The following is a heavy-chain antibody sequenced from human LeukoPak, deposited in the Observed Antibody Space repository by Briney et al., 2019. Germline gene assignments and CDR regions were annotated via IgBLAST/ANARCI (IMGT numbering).Heavy chain of an antibody. CDR2: ISYDGSNK. Sequence: GGSLRLSCAASGFTFSSYAMHWVRQAPGKGLEWVAVISYDGSNKYYADSVKGRFTISRDNSKNPLYLQMNSLRAEDTAVYYCARDTAYYDSSGYAYWGQGTLVTVSS. CDR3: ARDTAYYDSSGYAY. V-gene: IGHV3-30-3*01. J-gene: IGHJ4*02. CDR1: GFTFSSYA. D-gene: IGHD3-22*01.